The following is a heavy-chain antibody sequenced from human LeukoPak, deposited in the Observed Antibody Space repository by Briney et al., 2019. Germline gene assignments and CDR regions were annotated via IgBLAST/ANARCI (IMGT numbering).Heavy chain of an antibody. V-gene: IGHV3-48*03. Sequence: SGGSLRLSCAASGFTFSSYGMNRVRQAPGKGPEWISYISRSGATTYYADSVKGRFTISRDNAKNSLYLQMSSLGAEDTAIYYCSRDRGGGDIYFDYWGQGTLVTVSS. D-gene: IGHD2-21*02. CDR3: SRDRGGGDIYFDY. J-gene: IGHJ4*02. CDR1: GFTFSSYG. CDR2: ISRSGATT.